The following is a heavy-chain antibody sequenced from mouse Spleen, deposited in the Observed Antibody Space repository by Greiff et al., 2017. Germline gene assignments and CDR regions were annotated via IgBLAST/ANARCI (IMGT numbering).Heavy chain of an antibody. D-gene: IGHD2-10*01. J-gene: IGHJ3*01. CDR2: INPSSGYT. CDR3: ARAYYGNPWFAY. V-gene: IGHV1-4*01. Sequence: VQLQQSEAELARPGASVKMSCKASGYTFTSYTMHWVKQRPGQGLEWIGYINPSSGYTKYNQKFKDKATLTADKSSSTAYMQLSSLTSEDSAVYYCARAYYGNPWFAYWGQGTLVTVSA. CDR1: GYTFTSYT.